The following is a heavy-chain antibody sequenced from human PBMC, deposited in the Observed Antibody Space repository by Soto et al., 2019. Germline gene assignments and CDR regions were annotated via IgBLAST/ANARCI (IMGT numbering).Heavy chain of an antibody. CDR2: IIPIFGTA. V-gene: IGHV1-69*06. J-gene: IGHJ2*01. CDR3: ASTKYDSSAYYYWYLGL. D-gene: IGHD3-22*01. Sequence: QVELVQSGAEVKKPGSSVKVSCQASEDTFRNYAISWVRQAPGQGLEWMGGIIPIFGTANYAQKFQGRVTIPADTSANTVYLGLSSLRSEATAVYYFASTKYDSSAYYYWYLGLWGRGTLVTVSS. CDR1: EDTFRNYA.